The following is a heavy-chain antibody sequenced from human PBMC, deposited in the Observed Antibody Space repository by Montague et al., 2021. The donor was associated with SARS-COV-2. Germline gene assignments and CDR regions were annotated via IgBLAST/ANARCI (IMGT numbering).Heavy chain of an antibody. J-gene: IGHJ4*02. CDR3: ARVTLGGRDGRTRQYEGLDS. V-gene: IGHV4-59*01. CDR1: GGSISRYF. D-gene: IGHD3-16*01. Sequence: SETLSLTCAVSGGSISRYFWPLIRHSPGKCLEWMGYVYDIKSSIYNPSLQSRITIPLDTPKNQFSLRLNAMTAADTAVYYCARVTLGGRDGRTRQYEGLDSWGPGTLVSVAS. CDR2: VYDIKSS.